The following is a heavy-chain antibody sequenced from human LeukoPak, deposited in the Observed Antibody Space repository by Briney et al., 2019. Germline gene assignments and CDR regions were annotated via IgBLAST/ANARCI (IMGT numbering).Heavy chain of an antibody. CDR1: GFTFSSHW. CDR2: TNTDGSST. Sequence: GGSLRLSCAASGFTFSSHWMHGVRQAPGKALVWVSRTNTDGSSTSYADSVKGRFTISRDNAKNTLYLQMNSLRAEDTAVYFCARVPGGNSYGPFDYWGQGTLVTVSS. J-gene: IGHJ4*02. D-gene: IGHD5-18*01. V-gene: IGHV3-74*01. CDR3: ARVPGGNSYGPFDY.